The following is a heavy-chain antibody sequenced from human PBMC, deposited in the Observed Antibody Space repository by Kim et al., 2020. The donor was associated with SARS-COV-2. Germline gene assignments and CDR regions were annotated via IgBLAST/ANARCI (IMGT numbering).Heavy chain of an antibody. Sequence: SVKVSCKASGGTFSSYAISWVRQAPGQGLEWMGRIIPILGIANYAQKFQGRVTITADKSTSTAYMELSSLRSEDTAVYYCARERWSGSYWYFQHWGQGTLVTVSS. CDR3: ARERWSGSYWYFQH. J-gene: IGHJ1*01. V-gene: IGHV1-69*04. CDR2: IIPILGIA. D-gene: IGHD1-26*01. CDR1: GGTFSSYA.